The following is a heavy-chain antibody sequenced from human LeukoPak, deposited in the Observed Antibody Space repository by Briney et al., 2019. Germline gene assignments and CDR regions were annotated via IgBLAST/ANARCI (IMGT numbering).Heavy chain of an antibody. CDR1: GDSIINSRHY. CDR2: IYPSGNT. CDR3: ARGAGLRYLGFDAFDI. J-gene: IGHJ3*02. V-gene: IGHV4-61*02. Sequence: SETLSLTCTVSGDSIINSRHYWSWIRQPAGKTLEWIGRIYPSGNTNYNPSLKSRVSISLDTSKNQFSLNLKSVTAADTAMYYCARGAGLRYLGFDAFDIWGQGTMVTVSS. D-gene: IGHD3-9*01.